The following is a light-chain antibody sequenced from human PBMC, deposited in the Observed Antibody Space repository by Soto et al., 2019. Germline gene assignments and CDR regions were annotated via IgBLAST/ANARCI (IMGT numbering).Light chain of an antibody. CDR2: GAS. J-gene: IGKJ1*01. CDR1: QSVCSN. CDR3: QQFNVWHRT. Sequence: EIVMTQSPATLAVSPGERATLSCRASQSVCSNLAWYQQKPGQAPRLLIYGASTRATDIPARFSGSGSGTEFALTINSLQSEDFAVYFCQQFNVWHRTFGQGTKVEI. V-gene: IGKV3-15*01.